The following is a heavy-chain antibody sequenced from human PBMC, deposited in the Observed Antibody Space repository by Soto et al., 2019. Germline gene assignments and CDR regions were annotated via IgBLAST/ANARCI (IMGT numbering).Heavy chain of an antibody. Sequence: ASLTVSCTASAYPSTGSYIPCLRKAPGQGLEWMGWINPNSGGRHYAQKFQGRVTMTRDTSKNQFSLKLSSVTAADTAVYYCAREGDGYDILTGYSKVWFDPWGQGTLVTVPQ. CDR2: INPNSGGR. J-gene: IGHJ5*02. CDR3: AREGDGYDILTGYSKVWFDP. D-gene: IGHD3-9*01. CDR1: AYPSTGSY. V-gene: IGHV1-2*02.